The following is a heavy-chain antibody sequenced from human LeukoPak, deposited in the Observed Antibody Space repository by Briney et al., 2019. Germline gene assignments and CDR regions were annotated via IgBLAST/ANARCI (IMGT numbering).Heavy chain of an antibody. CDR3: ARDLYAGSFLGNY. J-gene: IGHJ4*02. Sequence: GASVKVSCKASGYTFTRYGISWVRQAPGQGLEWLGWITAYNDNTKYAQKLQGRVTMTTDTSTSTAYMELRSLRSDDTAVYYCARDLYAGSFLGNYWGQGTLVTVSS. V-gene: IGHV1-18*01. D-gene: IGHD1-26*01. CDR2: ITAYNDNT. CDR1: GYTFTRYG.